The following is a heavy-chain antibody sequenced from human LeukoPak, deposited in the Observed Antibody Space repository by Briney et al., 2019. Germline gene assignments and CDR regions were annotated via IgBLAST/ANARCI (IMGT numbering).Heavy chain of an antibody. CDR2: ISYDGSNK. CDR3: ARNEYGYAFDF. V-gene: IGHV3-30*03. Sequence: GGSLRLSCAASGFTFSSYGMHWVRQAPGKGLEWVAVISYDGSNKYYADSVKGRFTISRDNSKNTLYLQMNSLRAEDTAVYYCARNEYGYAFDFWGQGTMVTVSS. J-gene: IGHJ3*01. CDR1: GFTFSSYG. D-gene: IGHD4-17*01.